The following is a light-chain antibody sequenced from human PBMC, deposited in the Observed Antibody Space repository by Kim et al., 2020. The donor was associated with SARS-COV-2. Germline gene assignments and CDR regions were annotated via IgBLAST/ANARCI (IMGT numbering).Light chain of an antibody. CDR1: QSVNSN. CDR2: FAS. CDR3: QQYNKWPPG. Sequence: VSPGERATLSCSASQSVNSNLAWYQQKPGQTPRLLIYFASTRATGIPARFSGSGSGTEFTLTISSLQSEDFAVYYCQQYNKWPPGFGPGIKVDIK. V-gene: IGKV3-15*01. J-gene: IGKJ3*01.